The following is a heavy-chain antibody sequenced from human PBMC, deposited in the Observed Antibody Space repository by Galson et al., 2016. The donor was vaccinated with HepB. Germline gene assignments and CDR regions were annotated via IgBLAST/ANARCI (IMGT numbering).Heavy chain of an antibody. J-gene: IGHJ4*02. Sequence: QSGAEVKKPGESLKISCKGSGYTFTNYWIGWVRQMPGKGLEWMGIIYPGDSDTRYSPSFQGQVTISADKSTSTAYLQWSSLKASDSAMYYCARQGMIQAAGIYYWGQGAMVTVSS. CDR2: IYPGDSDT. CDR1: GYTFTNYW. CDR3: ARQGMIQAAGIYY. D-gene: IGHD6-19*01. V-gene: IGHV5-51*01.